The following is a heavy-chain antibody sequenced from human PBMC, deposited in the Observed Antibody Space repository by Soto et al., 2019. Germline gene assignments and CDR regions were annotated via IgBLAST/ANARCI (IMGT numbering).Heavy chain of an antibody. V-gene: IGHV3-53*04. CDR3: ARVRTIFGVVIAFDY. J-gene: IGHJ4*02. Sequence: GGSLRLSCAASGFTVSSNYMSWVRQAPGKGLEWVSVIYSGGSTYYADSVKGRSTISRHNSKNTLYLQMNSLRAEDTAVYYCARVRTIFGVVIAFDYWGQGTLVTVSS. D-gene: IGHD3-3*01. CDR1: GFTVSSNY. CDR2: IYSGGST.